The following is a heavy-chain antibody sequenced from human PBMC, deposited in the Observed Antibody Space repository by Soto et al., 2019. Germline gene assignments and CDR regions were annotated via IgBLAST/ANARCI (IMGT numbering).Heavy chain of an antibody. CDR3: ARSYFTIFGVVYYMDV. CDR2: IYYSGST. Sequence: ETLSLTCTVSGGSISSYYWSWIRQPPGKGLEWIGYIYYSGSTNYNPSLKSRVTISVDTSKNQFSLKLSSVTAADTAVYYCARSYFTIFGVVYYMDVWGKGTTVTVSS. J-gene: IGHJ6*03. V-gene: IGHV4-59*08. D-gene: IGHD3-3*01. CDR1: GGSISSYY.